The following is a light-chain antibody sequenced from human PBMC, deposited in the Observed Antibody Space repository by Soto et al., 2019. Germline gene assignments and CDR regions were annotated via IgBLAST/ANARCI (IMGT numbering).Light chain of an antibody. CDR3: QKCGSSLWT. CDR1: QSVSSSY. CDR2: GAS. J-gene: IGKJ1*01. Sequence: EIVLTQSPGTLSLSPGERATLSCRASQSVSSSYLAWYQQKPGQALRLLIYGASSRATGIPDRFSGSGSGTDFTLTISRLEPEDFAMYYCQKCGSSLWTFGQGTKVEIK. V-gene: IGKV3-20*01.